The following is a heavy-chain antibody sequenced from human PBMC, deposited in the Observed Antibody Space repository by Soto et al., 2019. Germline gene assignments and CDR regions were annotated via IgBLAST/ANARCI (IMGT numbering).Heavy chain of an antibody. CDR3: ARPYSSSSTWFDP. V-gene: IGHV5-51*01. J-gene: IGHJ5*02. D-gene: IGHD6-6*01. CDR2: IYPGDSDT. CDR1: GYXFTSYW. Sequence: EXLKISCKCSGYXFTSYWIVWVRHMPGKGLEWMGIIYPGDSDTRYSPSFQVQVTISADKSISTAYLQLSSLKASDTAMYYCARPYSSSSTWFDPWGQGTLGTVSS.